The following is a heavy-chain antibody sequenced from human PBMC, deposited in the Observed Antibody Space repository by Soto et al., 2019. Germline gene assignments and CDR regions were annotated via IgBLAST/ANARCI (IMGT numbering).Heavy chain of an antibody. CDR1: GYTFTGYY. V-gene: IGHV1-2*04. CDR3: ARSDYDFWSGSISDYYYYGMDV. Sequence: GASVKVSCKASGYTFTGYYMHWVRQAPGQGLEKMGWINPNSGGTNYAQEFQGWVTMTRDTSISTAYMELSRLRSDDTAVYYCARSDYDFWSGSISDYYYYGMDVWGQGTTVTVSS. J-gene: IGHJ6*02. CDR2: INPNSGGT. D-gene: IGHD3-3*01.